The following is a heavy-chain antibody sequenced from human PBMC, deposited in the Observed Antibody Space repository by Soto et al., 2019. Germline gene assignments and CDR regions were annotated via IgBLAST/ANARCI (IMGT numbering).Heavy chain of an antibody. CDR2: ISSSGLSI. Sequence: RRLSCTASGFTFSGFEMNWVRQAPGKGPEWVSYISSSGLSIYYADSVKGRFTISRDNSENSLYLQMNSLRAEDTAVYYCASAHFGWFDPWGQGTLVTVSS. D-gene: IGHD3-10*01. CDR1: GFTFSGFE. J-gene: IGHJ5*02. V-gene: IGHV3-48*03. CDR3: ASAHFGWFDP.